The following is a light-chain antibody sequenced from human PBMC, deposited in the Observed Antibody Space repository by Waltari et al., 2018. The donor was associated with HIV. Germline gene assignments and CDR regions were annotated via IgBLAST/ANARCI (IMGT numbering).Light chain of an antibody. V-gene: IGKV3-15*01. CDR1: QSLSSN. CDR2: GAS. CDR3: QQYNNWPRT. J-gene: IGKJ1*01. Sequence: EVVMAQSPATLSVSPGERATLSCRASQSLSSNLAWYHQRPGQAPRLLIYGASTSATGIPARFSGRWYGKDFTLTISRLQSWDFGVYYCQQYNNWPRTFGQGTKVEIQ.